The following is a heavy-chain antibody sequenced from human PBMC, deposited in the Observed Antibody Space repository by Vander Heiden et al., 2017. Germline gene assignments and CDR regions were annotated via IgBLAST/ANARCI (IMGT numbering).Heavy chain of an antibody. CDR2: ISWNSGSK. V-gene: IGHV3-9*01. D-gene: IGHD6-13*01. Sequence: EVQLVESGGGLVQPRRSLRLSCAVSGFGFDDFGMYWVRQAPGKGLEGVAGISWNSGSKGYADSVKGRFTITRDNAKNSLYLQMNSLRAEDTALYYCATSVITGAGYDYWGQGTLVTVSS. CDR3: ATSVITGAGYDY. J-gene: IGHJ4*02. CDR1: GFGFDDFG.